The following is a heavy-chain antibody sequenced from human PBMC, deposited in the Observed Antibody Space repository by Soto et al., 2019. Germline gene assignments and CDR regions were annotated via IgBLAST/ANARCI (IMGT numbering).Heavy chain of an antibody. J-gene: IGHJ3*02. D-gene: IGHD3-22*01. CDR2: IIPIFGTA. CDR3: AREGDRVIVVVENDAFDI. V-gene: IGHV1-69*13. Sequence: SVKVSCKASGGTFSSYAISWVRQAPGQGLEWMGGIIPIFGTANYAQKFQGRVTITADESTSTAYMELSSLRSEDTAVYYCAREGDRVIVVVENDAFDIWGQGTMVTVSS. CDR1: GGTFSSYA.